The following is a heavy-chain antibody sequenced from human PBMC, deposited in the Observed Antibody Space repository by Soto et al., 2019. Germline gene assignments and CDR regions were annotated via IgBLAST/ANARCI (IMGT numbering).Heavy chain of an antibody. D-gene: IGHD6-13*01. J-gene: IGHJ4*02. CDR2: ISGSGGTT. CDR3: ATISDRGIAAALDF. Sequence: EVQLLESGGGLVQPGGSLRLSCAASTFIFTNYAMSWVRQAPGEGLEWVSAISGSGGTTYYAESVKGRFSISRDNSKNTLYLQLNSLRVGETAIYYCATISDRGIAAALDFWGQGTLVTVSS. CDR1: TFIFTNYA. V-gene: IGHV3-23*01.